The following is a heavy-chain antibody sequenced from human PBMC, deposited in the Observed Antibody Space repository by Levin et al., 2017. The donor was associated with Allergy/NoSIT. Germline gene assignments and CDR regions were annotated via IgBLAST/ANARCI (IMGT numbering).Heavy chain of an antibody. D-gene: IGHD2-2*01. CDR1: GGSFSGYY. CDR3: ARSYCSSTSCYPRGRYYYMDV. V-gene: IGHV4-34*01. J-gene: IGHJ6*03. CDR2: INHSGST. Sequence: PGGSLRLSCAVYGGSFSGYYWSWIRQPPGKGLEWIGEINHSGSTNYNPSLKSRVTISVDTSKNQFSLKLSSVTAADTAVYYCARSYCSSTSCYPRGRYYYMDVWGKGTTVTVSS.